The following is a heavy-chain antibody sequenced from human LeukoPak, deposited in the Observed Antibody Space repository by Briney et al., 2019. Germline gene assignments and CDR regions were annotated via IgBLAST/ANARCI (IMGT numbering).Heavy chain of an antibody. V-gene: IGHV4-39*02. CDR3: ARDLRTYGDRDRD. CDR1: GGSISSSSYY. CDR2: IYYSGST. D-gene: IGHD4-17*01. Sequence: PSETLSLTCTVSGGSISSSSYYWGWIRQPPGKGLEWIGSIYYSGSTYYNPSLKSRVTISVDTSKNQFSLKLSSVTAADTAVYYCARDLRTYGDRDRDWGQGTLVTVSS. J-gene: IGHJ4*02.